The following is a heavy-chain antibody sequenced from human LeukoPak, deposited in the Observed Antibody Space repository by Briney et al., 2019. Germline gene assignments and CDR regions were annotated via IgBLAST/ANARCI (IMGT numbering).Heavy chain of an antibody. J-gene: IGHJ4*02. CDR1: GFTFSSYS. V-gene: IGHV3-21*01. D-gene: IGHD5-18*01. Sequence: GGSLRLSCAASGFTFSSYSMNWVRQAPGKGLEWVSSISSSSSYIYYADSVKGRFIISRDNAKNSLYLQMNSLRAEDTAVYYCARGSGSTAMVDFDYWGQGTLVTVSS. CDR3: ARGSGSTAMVDFDY. CDR2: ISSSSSYI.